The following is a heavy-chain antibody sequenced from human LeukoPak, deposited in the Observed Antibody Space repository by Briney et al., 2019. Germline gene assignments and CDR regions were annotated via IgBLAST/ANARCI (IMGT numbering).Heavy chain of an antibody. J-gene: IGHJ4*02. Sequence: ASVKVSCKASGYTFTSYGISWVRQAPGQGLEWMGWISAYNGDTNYAQKVQGRVTMTSDSSTSTAYMELRNLRSDDTAVYYCARDYGYYETSGPDYWGQGTLVTVSS. CDR3: ARDYGYYETSGPDY. D-gene: IGHD3-22*01. CDR1: GYTFTSYG. CDR2: ISAYNGDT. V-gene: IGHV1-18*01.